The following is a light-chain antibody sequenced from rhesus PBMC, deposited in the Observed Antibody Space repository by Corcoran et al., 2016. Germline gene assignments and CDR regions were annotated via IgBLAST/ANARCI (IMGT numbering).Light chain of an antibody. J-gene: IGKJ1*01. CDR3: LHYSSSPWT. V-gene: IGKV1-22*01. Sequence: DIQMTQSPSSRSASVGDTVTITCRESQSIRSWLDWYQQKPGKAPKLLINRASSLQSGAPSRFSGSGSWKDFTPTISSLHPEDLATYYCLHYSSSPWTFGQGTKVEIK. CDR1: QSIRSW. CDR2: RAS.